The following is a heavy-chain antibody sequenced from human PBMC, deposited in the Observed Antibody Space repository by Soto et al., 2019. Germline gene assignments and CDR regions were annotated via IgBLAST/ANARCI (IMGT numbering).Heavy chain of an antibody. V-gene: IGHV1-3*05. CDR1: GYTFTSYA. J-gene: IGHJ3*02. CDR3: ARATYYYDSSGYYPDAFDI. Sequence: QVQLVQSGAEEKKPGASVKVSCKASGYTFTSYAMHWVRQAPGQGLEWMGWINAGNGNTKYSQKFQGRVTITRDTSASTAYMELSSVRSEDTAVYYCARATYYYDSSGYYPDAFDIWGQGTMVTVSS. D-gene: IGHD3-22*01. CDR2: INAGNGNT.